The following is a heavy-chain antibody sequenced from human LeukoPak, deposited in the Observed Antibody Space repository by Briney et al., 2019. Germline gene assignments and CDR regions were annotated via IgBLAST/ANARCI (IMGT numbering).Heavy chain of an antibody. CDR2: ISGSGGST. D-gene: IGHD3-3*01. CDR3: AKDASRFLEWFAPFDY. V-gene: IGHV3-23*01. Sequence: GGSLRLSCAASGFTFSTYAMSWVRQAPGKGLEWVSAISGSGGSTYYADSVKGRFTISRDNSKNTLYLQMNSLRAEDTAVYYCAKDASRFLEWFAPFDYWGQGTLVTVSS. CDR1: GFTFSTYA. J-gene: IGHJ4*02.